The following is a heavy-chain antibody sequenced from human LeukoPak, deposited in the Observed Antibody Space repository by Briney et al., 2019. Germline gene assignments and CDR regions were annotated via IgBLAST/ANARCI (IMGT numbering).Heavy chain of an antibody. CDR3: ARPSLPVAGLGGFDY. J-gene: IGHJ4*02. CDR2: IYPGDSDT. Sequence: GESLKISCKGSGYSFTSYWIGWVRQMPGKGLEWMGIIYPGDSDTRYSPSFQGQVTISADKSISTAYLQWSSLKASDTAMYYCARPSLPVAGLGGFDYWGQGTLVTVSS. CDR1: GYSFTSYW. D-gene: IGHD6-19*01. V-gene: IGHV5-51*01.